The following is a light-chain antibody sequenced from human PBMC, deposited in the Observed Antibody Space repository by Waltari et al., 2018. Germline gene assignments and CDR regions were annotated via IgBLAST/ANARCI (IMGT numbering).Light chain of an antibody. CDR3: NSRDSNGNPFV. CDR2: GKN. CDR1: SLRNDY. J-gene: IGLJ1*01. V-gene: IGLV3-19*01. Sequence: SSELTQDPAVSVALGQTVRITCQGDSLRNDYAKWYRQKPGQAPLLLMYGKNNRPSGIPDRFSGSYSGDTASLTITGAQAEDEADYYCNSRDSNGNPFVFGPATKVTVL.